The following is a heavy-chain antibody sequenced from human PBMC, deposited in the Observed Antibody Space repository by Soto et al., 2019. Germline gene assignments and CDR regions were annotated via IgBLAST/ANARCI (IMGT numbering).Heavy chain of an antibody. CDR2: INPNSGDT. V-gene: IGHV1-2*02. D-gene: IGHD2-2*01. CDR1: GYTFTGYY. J-gene: IGHJ5*02. Sequence: ASVKVSCKASGYTFTGYYIYWVRQAPGQGLEWMGWINPNSGDTHYTQNFQGRVTMARDTSISSAYMELSRLRSDDTAVYYCARDRDTSAQTSYARFDPWGQGTLVTVSS. CDR3: ARDRDTSAQTSYARFDP.